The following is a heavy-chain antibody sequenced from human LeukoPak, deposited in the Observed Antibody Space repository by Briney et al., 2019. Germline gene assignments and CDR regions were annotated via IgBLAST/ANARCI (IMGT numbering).Heavy chain of an antibody. CDR2: INPNSGGT. V-gene: IGHV1-2*02. D-gene: IGHD3-9*01. CDR1: GYTFTGYY. Sequence: VASVKVSCKASGYTFTGYYMHWVRQAPGQGLGWMGWINPNSGGTNYAQKFQGRVTMTRDTSISTAYMELSRLRSDDTAVYYCARAPDYYDILTGYHGQPYFDYWGQGTPVTVSS. CDR3: ARAPDYYDILTGYHGQPYFDY. J-gene: IGHJ4*02.